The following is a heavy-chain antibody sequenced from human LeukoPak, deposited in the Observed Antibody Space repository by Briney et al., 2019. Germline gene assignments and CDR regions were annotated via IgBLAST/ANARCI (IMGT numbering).Heavy chain of an antibody. J-gene: IGHJ4*02. CDR1: GFTFSSFD. CDR3: AIRGGKAAAGTGRFDH. CDR2: INSYHDPT. Sequence: PGGSLRLSCAASGFTFSSFDMSWVRQAPGKGLEWVSAINSYHDPTYYADSVKGRFSVSRDNSKNILFLQLNSLRGDDTAVYYWAIRGGKAAAGTGRFDHWGQGTLVTVSS. D-gene: IGHD6-13*01. V-gene: IGHV3-23*01.